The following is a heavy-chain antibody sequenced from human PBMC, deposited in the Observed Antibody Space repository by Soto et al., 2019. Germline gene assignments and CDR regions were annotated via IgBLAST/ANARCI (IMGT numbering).Heavy chain of an antibody. CDR3: ARRPYYYDSSGYLNWFDP. J-gene: IGHJ5*02. Sequence: SGPTLVNPTQTLTLTCTFSGFSLSTSGVGVGWIRQPPGKALEWLALIYWNDDKRYSPSLKSRLTITKDTSKNQVVLTMTNMDPVDTATHYCARRPYYYDSSGYLNWFDPWGQGTLVTVYS. CDR2: IYWNDDK. V-gene: IGHV2-5*01. D-gene: IGHD3-22*01. CDR1: GFSLSTSGVG.